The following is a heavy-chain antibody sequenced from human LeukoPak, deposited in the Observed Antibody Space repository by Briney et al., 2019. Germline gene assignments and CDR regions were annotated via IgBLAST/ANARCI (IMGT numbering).Heavy chain of an antibody. CDR2: IYSSGST. V-gene: IGHV4-59*08. J-gene: IGHJ6*03. CDR3: ARNYYYYYMDA. Sequence: PSETLSLTCSVSGGSLSGYYWSWLRQPPGKGLEWIGYIYSSGSTNYNPSLKSRVTISVDTSKNQFSLNLTSVTAADTALYYCARNYYYYYMDAWGKGTTVTVSS. CDR1: GGSLSGYY.